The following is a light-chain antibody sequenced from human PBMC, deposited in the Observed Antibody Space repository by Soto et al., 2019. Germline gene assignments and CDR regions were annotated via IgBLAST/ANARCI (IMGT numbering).Light chain of an antibody. Sequence: DIQMSQSPSTLSGSVGDRVTITCRASQTISSWLAWYQQKPGKAPKLLIYKASTLKSGVPSRFRGSGSGTDFTLTISRLEPEDFAVYYCQQYGSSPWTFGQGTKVDIK. J-gene: IGKJ1*01. CDR1: QTISSW. CDR3: QQYGSSPWT. CDR2: KAS. V-gene: IGKV1-5*03.